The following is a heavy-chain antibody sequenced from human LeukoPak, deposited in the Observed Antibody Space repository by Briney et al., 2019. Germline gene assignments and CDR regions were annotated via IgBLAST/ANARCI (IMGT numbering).Heavy chain of an antibody. CDR3: ARGYNYGLDLDY. Sequence: ASVRVSCKTSGYTFTSYYIHWARQAPGQGLEWMGGINPSGGTTAYAQKFQGRVTMTRDTSTSTVYMELSSLRSEDTAVYYCARGYNYGLDLDYWGQGTLVNVSS. V-gene: IGHV1-46*01. D-gene: IGHD5-18*01. CDR2: INPSGGTT. J-gene: IGHJ4*02. CDR1: GYTFTSYY.